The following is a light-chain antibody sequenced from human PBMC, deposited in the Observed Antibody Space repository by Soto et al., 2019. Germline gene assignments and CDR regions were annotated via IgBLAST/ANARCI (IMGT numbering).Light chain of an antibody. CDR2: GAS. CDR3: QQYGTSEII. V-gene: IGKV3-20*01. J-gene: IGKJ5*01. Sequence: EIVLTQSPATLSLSPGERATLSCRASETIRNLLAWYQQRPGQAPRLLIYGASSRASGIPDRFSGSGSGTDFTLTISRLETEDFAVFYCQQYGTSEIIFGQGTRLEIK. CDR1: ETIRNL.